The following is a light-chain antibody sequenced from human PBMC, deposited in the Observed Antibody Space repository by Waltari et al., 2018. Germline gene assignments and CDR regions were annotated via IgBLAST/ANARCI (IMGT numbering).Light chain of an antibody. V-gene: IGKV3-20*01. CDR3: QQYGSSPPTG. Sequence: EIVLTQSPGTLSLSPGERATLSCRASQSVNSRYLAWYQQKSGQAPMLLIHGASSRATGIPDRFSGSVSGTDFTLTISRLEPEDFAVYYCQQYGSSPPTGFGPGTKLDIK. J-gene: IGKJ3*01. CDR1: QSVNSRY. CDR2: GAS.